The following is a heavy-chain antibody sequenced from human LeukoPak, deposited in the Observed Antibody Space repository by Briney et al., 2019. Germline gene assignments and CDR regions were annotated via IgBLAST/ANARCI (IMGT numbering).Heavy chain of an antibody. CDR1: GGSIDITNY. CDR2: ISHGGTT. V-gene: IGHV4-4*02. Sequence: SGTLSLTCGVSGGSIDITNYWSWVRQAPGKGLEWIGEISHGGTTNYRPSLRSRVAMSFDRANNQFSLSLTSVTAADTAVYYCTRENRPFCPFAFWGQGVLVTVSS. J-gene: IGHJ4*02. D-gene: IGHD2/OR15-2a*01. CDR3: TRENRPFCPFAF.